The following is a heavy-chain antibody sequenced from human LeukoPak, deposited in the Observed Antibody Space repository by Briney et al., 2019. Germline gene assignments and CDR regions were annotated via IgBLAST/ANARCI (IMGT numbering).Heavy chain of an antibody. Sequence: PGGSLRLSCAASGFTFSSYAISWVRQAPGKGLEWVSAISGSGGTTYYADSVKGRFTISRDNSKNSLFLQMNSLRAEDTAVYYCAKEIVVVPAAPPDDAFDIWGQGTMVTVSS. V-gene: IGHV3-23*01. J-gene: IGHJ3*02. D-gene: IGHD2-2*01. CDR3: AKEIVVVPAAPPDDAFDI. CDR1: GFTFSSYA. CDR2: ISGSGGTT.